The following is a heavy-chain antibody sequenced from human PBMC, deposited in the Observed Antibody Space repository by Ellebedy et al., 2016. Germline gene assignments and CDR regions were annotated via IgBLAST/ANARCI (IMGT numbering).Heavy chain of an antibody. J-gene: IGHJ6*02. D-gene: IGHD3-3*01. Sequence: ASVKVSCKASGYTFPTYDINWVRQTIGQGLEWMGSINPNSGVTKYAQKFQGWVTMTRDTSISTAYMVLSRLRSDDTAVYYCARDLGAATTYYDFWSGLDYYYGMDVWGQGTTVTVSS. CDR2: INPNSGVT. V-gene: IGHV1-2*04. CDR1: GYTFPTYD. CDR3: ARDLGAATTYYDFWSGLDYYYGMDV.